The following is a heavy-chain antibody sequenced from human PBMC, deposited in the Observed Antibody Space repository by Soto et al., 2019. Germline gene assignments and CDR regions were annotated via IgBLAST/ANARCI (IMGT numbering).Heavy chain of an antibody. CDR2: IGTTGDT. V-gene: IGHV3-13*01. J-gene: IGHJ6*02. CDR3: ARVPFQSGFSAYYYYGMDV. Sequence: GGSLRLSCTASGFTFSSYDMHWVRQTTGKGLEWVSAIGTTGDTYYSGSVKGRFTISRENAKNSLYLQMNSLRAGDTAVYYCARVPFQSGFSAYYYYGMDVWGQGTTVT. CDR1: GFTFSSYD. D-gene: IGHD3-3*01.